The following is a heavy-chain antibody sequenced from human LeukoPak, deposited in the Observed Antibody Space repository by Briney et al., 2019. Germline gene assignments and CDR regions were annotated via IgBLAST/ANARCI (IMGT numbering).Heavy chain of an antibody. J-gene: IGHJ4*02. D-gene: IGHD5-24*01. CDR1: GFTFSSYA. V-gene: IGHV3-23*01. CDR2: ISGSGGST. CDR3: AKSQHAGPYNDPPAS. Sequence: GGSLRLSCAASGFTFSSYAMSWVRQAPGKGLEWVSGISGSGGSTYYADFAKGRFSISRDNSKNTLYLQMNSLRAEDTAVYYCAKSQHAGPYNDPPASWGQGTLVTVSS.